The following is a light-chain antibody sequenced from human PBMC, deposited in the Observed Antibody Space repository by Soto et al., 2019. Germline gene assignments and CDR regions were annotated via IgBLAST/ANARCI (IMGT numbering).Light chain of an antibody. CDR1: SXDVGGYNY. Sequence: QSVLTQPASVSGSPGQSITISCTGTSXDVGGYNYVSWYQQHPGKAPKLIIYEVSNRPSGVSNRFSGSKSGNTASLTISGLQAEDEADYYCSSYTSSTTYVLGTGTKVTVL. CDR3: SSYTSSTTYV. V-gene: IGLV2-14*01. CDR2: EVS. J-gene: IGLJ1*01.